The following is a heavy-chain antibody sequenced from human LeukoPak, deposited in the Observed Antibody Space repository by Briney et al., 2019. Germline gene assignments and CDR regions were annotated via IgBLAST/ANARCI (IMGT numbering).Heavy chain of an antibody. Sequence: SETLSLTCTVSGGSISSYYWSCIRQPAGKGLGWVGRIYTSGGTNYNPSLKSRVTMSVDTSNNQFSLKLSSVTAADTAVYYCARTSSGSGSSLDSNMDVWGKGTPVTISS. CDR1: GGSISSYY. V-gene: IGHV4-4*07. D-gene: IGHD3-10*01. CDR2: IYTSGGT. CDR3: ARTSSGSGSSLDSNMDV. J-gene: IGHJ6*03.